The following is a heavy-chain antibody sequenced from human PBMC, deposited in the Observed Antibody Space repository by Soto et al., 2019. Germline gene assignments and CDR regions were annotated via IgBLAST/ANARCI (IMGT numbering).Heavy chain of an antibody. CDR2: VSGGGFST. CDR3: AKDRDYDSYFDY. J-gene: IGHJ4*02. Sequence: PGGSLRLSCAASGFTFSSYAMSWVRQAPGKGLEWVSGVSGGGFSTYYADSAKGRFTVSRDNSKNTLYLQMNSLRAEDTAVYYCAKDRDYDSYFDYWGQGTLVTVSS. D-gene: IGHD3-22*01. V-gene: IGHV3-23*01. CDR1: GFTFSSYA.